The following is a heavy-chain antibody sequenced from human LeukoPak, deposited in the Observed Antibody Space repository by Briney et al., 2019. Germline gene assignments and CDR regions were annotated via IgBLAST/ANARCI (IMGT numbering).Heavy chain of an antibody. J-gene: IGHJ4*02. CDR3: AKWGDYDVLTGYYDPDY. Sequence: PGGSLRLSCAASGFTFSNYAMSWVRHAPGKGLEWVSAITGSGGGTYYADSVKGRFTISRDNSKNTLYLQMNSLRAEDTAVYYCAKWGDYDVLTGYYDPDYWGQGTLVTISS. D-gene: IGHD3-9*01. CDR2: ITGSGGGT. CDR1: GFTFSNYA. V-gene: IGHV3-23*01.